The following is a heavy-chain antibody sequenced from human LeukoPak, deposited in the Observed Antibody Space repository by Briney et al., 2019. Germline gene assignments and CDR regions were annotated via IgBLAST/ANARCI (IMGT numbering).Heavy chain of an antibody. CDR2: ISAYNGNT. Sequence: ASVKVSCKASGYTFTNYGISWVRQAPGQGLEWMGWISAYNGNTHYAQKLQGRVTMTTDTSTSTVYMELRSLRSDDTAVYYCARERLTSSWYDYWGQGTLVTVSS. D-gene: IGHD6-13*01. CDR1: GYTFTNYG. CDR3: ARERLTSSWYDY. J-gene: IGHJ4*02. V-gene: IGHV1-18*01.